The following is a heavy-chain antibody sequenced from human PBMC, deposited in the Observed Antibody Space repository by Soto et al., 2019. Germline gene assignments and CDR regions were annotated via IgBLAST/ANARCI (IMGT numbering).Heavy chain of an antibody. J-gene: IGHJ4*02. CDR1: GGSISSGGYY. V-gene: IGHV4-31*03. CDR2: IYYSGST. D-gene: IGHD4-17*01. Sequence: NPSETLSLTCTVSGGSISSGGYYWSWIRQHPGKGLEWIGYIYYSGSTYYNPSLKSRVTISVDTSKNQFSLKLSSVTAADTAVYYCARGPYGGNLFDYWGQGTLVTVSS. CDR3: ARGPYGGNLFDY.